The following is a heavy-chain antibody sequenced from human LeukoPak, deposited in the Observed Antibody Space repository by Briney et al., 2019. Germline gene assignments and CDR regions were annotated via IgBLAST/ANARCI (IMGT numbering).Heavy chain of an antibody. J-gene: IGHJ4*02. CDR3: ARDLTSGSYYYDY. CDR2: LSQIGST. CDR1: SDSLFRSTTFH. Sequence: SETLSLTCTVSSDSLFRSTTFHCRWLRQHPGKGLEWIASLSQIGSTYFHPSLRSRVAISIDAYKNQFSLKLHSVTAADTAVYFCARDLTSGSYYYDYWGQGTRVTVSS. V-gene: IGHV4-39*07. D-gene: IGHD3-9*01.